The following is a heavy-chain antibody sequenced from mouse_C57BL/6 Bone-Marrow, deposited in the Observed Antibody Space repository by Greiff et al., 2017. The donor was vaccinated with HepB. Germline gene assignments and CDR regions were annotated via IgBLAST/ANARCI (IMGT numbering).Heavy chain of an antibody. CDR2: ISSGGSYT. CDR3: ARQRHLDY. Sequence: EVMPVESGGDLVKPGGSLKLSCAASGFTFSSYGMSWVRQTPDKRLEWVATISSGGSYTYYPDSVKGRFTISRDNAKNTLYLQMSSLKSEDTAMYYCARQRHLDYWGQGTTLTVSS. CDR1: GFTFSSYG. J-gene: IGHJ2*01. V-gene: IGHV5-6*01. D-gene: IGHD3-2*01.